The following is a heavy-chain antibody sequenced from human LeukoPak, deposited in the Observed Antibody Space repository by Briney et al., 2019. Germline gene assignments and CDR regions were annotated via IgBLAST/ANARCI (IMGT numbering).Heavy chain of an antibody. V-gene: IGHV3-33*01. J-gene: IGHJ4*02. CDR2: IWYDGSNK. D-gene: IGHD6-19*01. CDR1: GFTFSSYG. CDR3: ARDPGSGWHYNFDY. Sequence: PGGSLRLSCAASGFTFSSYGMHWVRQAPGKGLEWVAVIWYDGSNKYYADSVKGRFTISRDNSKNTLYLQMNSLRAEDTAVYYCARDPGSGWHYNFDYWGQGTLVTVSS.